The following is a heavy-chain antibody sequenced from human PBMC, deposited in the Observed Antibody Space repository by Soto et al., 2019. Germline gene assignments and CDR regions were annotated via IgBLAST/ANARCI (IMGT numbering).Heavy chain of an antibody. D-gene: IGHD3-16*01. CDR1: GFTFSTYW. J-gene: IGHJ4*02. V-gene: IGHV3-74*01. CDR3: ARDGGTYFDY. CDR2: LDNDGTNT. Sequence: EVQLVGSGGGLVQPGGSLRLSCAASGFTFSTYWMHWVRQVPGKGLVWVSRLDNDGTNTRYADSVKGRFTVSRDNGKNTVYLQMDSLRAEDTAVYYCARDGGTYFDYWGQGTLVTVSS.